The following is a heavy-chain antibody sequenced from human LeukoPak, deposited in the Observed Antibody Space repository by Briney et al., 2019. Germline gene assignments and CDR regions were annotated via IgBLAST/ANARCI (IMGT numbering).Heavy chain of an antibody. D-gene: IGHD3-22*01. J-gene: IGHJ4*02. V-gene: IGHV3-53*01. CDR1: GFTVSSNY. CDR3: ARSIYDSINFDY. CDR2: IYSGGST. Sequence: GGSLRLSCAASGFTVSSNYMSWVRQAPGKGLEWVSVIYSGGSTYYADSVKGRFTISRDNSKNTLYLQMNGLRAEDTAVYYCARSIYDSINFDYWGQGTLVTVSS.